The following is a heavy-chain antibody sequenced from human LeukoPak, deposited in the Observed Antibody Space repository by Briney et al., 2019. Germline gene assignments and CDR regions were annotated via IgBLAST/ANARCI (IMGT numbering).Heavy chain of an antibody. CDR2: IYYSGST. Sequence: SETLSLTCTVSGDSISSFYWTWIRQPPGKGLEWIGYIYYSGSTDYNPSLKSRVTMSVDTSKNQFSLKLNSVTAADTAVYYCASGSIVGVLWGWGQGTLVTVSS. J-gene: IGHJ4*02. CDR1: GDSISSFY. CDR3: ASGSIVGVLWG. D-gene: IGHD1-26*01. V-gene: IGHV4-59*01.